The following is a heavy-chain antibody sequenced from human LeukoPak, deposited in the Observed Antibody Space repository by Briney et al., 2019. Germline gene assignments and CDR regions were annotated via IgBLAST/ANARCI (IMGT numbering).Heavy chain of an antibody. CDR1: GGSISNYY. Sequence: PSPTLSLTCTVSGGSISNYYWGCIRQHPGNGLEWIVYIYYSGSTNYSTPLKSRVTISVDTSKNQFSLKLSSVTAADTAVYYCARNRWQQLGFGPWGQGTLVTVSS. V-gene: IGHV4-59*08. CDR3: ARNRWQQLGFGP. CDR2: IYYSGST. J-gene: IGHJ5*02. D-gene: IGHD5-24*01.